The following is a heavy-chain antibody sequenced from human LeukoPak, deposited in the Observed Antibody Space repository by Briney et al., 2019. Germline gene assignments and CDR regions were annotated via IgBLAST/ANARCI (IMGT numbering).Heavy chain of an antibody. D-gene: IGHD6-13*01. Sequence: PSETLSLTCAVSGGSISSGGYSWSWIRQPPGKGLEWIGYIYYSGSTYYNPSLKSRVTISVDTSKNQFSLKLSSVTAADTAVYYCARGQSSSWYHAPLDYWGQGTLVTVSS. V-gene: IGHV4-30-4*07. CDR1: GGSISSGGYS. J-gene: IGHJ4*02. CDR2: IYYSGST. CDR3: ARGQSSSWYHAPLDY.